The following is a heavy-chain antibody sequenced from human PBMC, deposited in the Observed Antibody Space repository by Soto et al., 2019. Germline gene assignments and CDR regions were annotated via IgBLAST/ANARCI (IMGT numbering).Heavy chain of an antibody. Sequence: PGGSLRLSCAASGFTFSSYSMNWVRQAPGKGLEWVSSISSSSSYIYYADSVKGRFTISRDNAKNSLYLQMNSLRAEDTAVYYCARVSYDSSGYYYPDAFDIWGQGTMVTVS. CDR1: GFTFSSYS. CDR3: ARVSYDSSGYYYPDAFDI. D-gene: IGHD3-22*01. J-gene: IGHJ3*02. CDR2: ISSSSSYI. V-gene: IGHV3-21*01.